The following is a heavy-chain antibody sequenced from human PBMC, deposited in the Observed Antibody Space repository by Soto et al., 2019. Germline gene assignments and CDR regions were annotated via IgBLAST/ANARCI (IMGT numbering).Heavy chain of an antibody. CDR1: GGSFSGYY. J-gene: IGHJ4*02. CDR3: ASWSWAVAGKVD. CDR2: INHSGST. D-gene: IGHD6-19*01. V-gene: IGHV4-34*01. Sequence: QVQLQQWGAGLLKPSETLSLTCAVYGGSFSGYYWSWIRQPPGKGLEWIGEINHSGSTNYNPSLTSRVTTSVDTSKNQFSLKLSSVTAADTAVYYCASWSWAVAGKVDWGQGTLVTVSS.